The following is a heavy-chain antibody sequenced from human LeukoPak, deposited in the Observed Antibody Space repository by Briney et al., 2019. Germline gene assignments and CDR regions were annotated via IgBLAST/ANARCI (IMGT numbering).Heavy chain of an antibody. J-gene: IGHJ6*03. CDR3: AREDYYYYMDV. Sequence: GGSLRLSCAASGFTFRNYEMNWVRQAPGKGLEWVSYITSSSSTIYYADSVKGRFTISRDNAKNSLYLQMNSLRAEDTAVYYCAREDYYYYMDVWGKGTTVTVSS. CDR1: GFTFRNYE. CDR2: ITSSSSTI. V-gene: IGHV3-48*03.